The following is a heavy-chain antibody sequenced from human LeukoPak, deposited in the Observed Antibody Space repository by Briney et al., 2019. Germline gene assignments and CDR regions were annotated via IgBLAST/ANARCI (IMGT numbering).Heavy chain of an antibody. D-gene: IGHD1/OR15-1a*01. Sequence: SETLSLTCTVSGDSVSSSSYYWSWIRQPPGKGLEWIGYIYYSGSTNYNPSLKSRVTISVDTSKNQFSLKLSSVTAADTAVYYCARGNTFRHYYFDYWGQGTLVTVSS. J-gene: IGHJ4*02. CDR3: ARGNTFRHYYFDY. CDR1: GDSVSSSSYY. CDR2: IYYSGST. V-gene: IGHV4-61*01.